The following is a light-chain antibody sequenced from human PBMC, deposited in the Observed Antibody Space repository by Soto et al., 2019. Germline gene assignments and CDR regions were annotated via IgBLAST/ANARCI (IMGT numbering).Light chain of an antibody. CDR3: QQRSNWHQWT. J-gene: IGKJ1*01. CDR1: QSVGSY. CDR2: DAS. Sequence: DIVLTQSPGTLSWSPGERATLSWRGSQSVGSYLAWYQQKPGQAPRLLIYDASNRATGIPARFSGSGSGTDFTLPISSLEPEDFAVYYCQQRSNWHQWTFGHGTKVDIK. V-gene: IGKV3-11*01.